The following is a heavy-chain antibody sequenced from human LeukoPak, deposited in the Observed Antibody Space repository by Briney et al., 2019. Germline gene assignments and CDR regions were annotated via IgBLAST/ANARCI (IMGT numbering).Heavy chain of an antibody. J-gene: IGHJ6*04. V-gene: IGHV3-48*03. Sequence: GGSLRLSCAASGFTFSSYEMNWVRQAPGKGLEWVSYISSSGSTIYYADSVKGRFTISRDNAKNSLYLQMNSLRAEYTAVYYCAELGITMIGGVWGKGTTVTISS. D-gene: IGHD3-10*02. CDR3: AELGITMIGGV. CDR1: GFTFSSYE. CDR2: ISSSGSTI.